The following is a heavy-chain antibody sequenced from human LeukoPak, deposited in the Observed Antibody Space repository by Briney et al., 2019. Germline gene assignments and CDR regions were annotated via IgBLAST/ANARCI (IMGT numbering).Heavy chain of an antibody. CDR2: ISYDGSNK. D-gene: IGHD2-15*01. CDR3: ARDCSGGSCYSGAFDI. Sequence: GGSLRLSCAASGFTFSSYAMHWVRQAPGKGLEWVAVISYDGSNKYYADPVKGRFTISRDNSKNTLYLQMNSLRAEDTAVYYCARDCSGGSCYSGAFDIWGQGTMVTVSS. CDR1: GFTFSSYA. J-gene: IGHJ3*02. V-gene: IGHV3-30-3*01.